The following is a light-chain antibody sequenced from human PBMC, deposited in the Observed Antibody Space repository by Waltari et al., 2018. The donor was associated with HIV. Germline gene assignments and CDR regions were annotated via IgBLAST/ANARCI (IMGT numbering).Light chain of an antibody. V-gene: IGLV2-14*01. CDR3: ASLSNSVTLVV. CDR2: DVK. J-gene: IGLJ2*01. CDR1: NSDIGASDY. Sequence: QSDLSQPASVSGSPGQSVTISCTGTNSDIGASDYVSLYQKFPDRAPRLLIYDVKKRPSGISSRFSGSKAANTASLTISGLQPEDEADFYCASLSNSVTLVVFGGGTHLTVL.